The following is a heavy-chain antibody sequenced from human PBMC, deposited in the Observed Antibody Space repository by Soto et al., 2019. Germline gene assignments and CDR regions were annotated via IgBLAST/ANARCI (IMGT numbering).Heavy chain of an antibody. CDR2: IYHSGTT. D-gene: IGHD1-26*01. J-gene: IGHJ5*02. Sequence: SETLSLTCAVYGGSFSGYYWSWIRQPPGKGLEWIGEIYHSGTTNYNPSLKSRVTMSVDTTKNQFSLKLSSVTAEDTAVYYCAREGGSLNWFDPWGQGTLVTVSS. CDR1: GGSFSGYY. CDR3: AREGGSLNWFDP. V-gene: IGHV4-34*01.